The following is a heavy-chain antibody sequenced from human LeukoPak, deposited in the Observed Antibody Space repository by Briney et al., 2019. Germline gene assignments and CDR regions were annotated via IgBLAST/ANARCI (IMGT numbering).Heavy chain of an antibody. CDR1: GYTLINYG. D-gene: IGHD3-10*01. V-gene: IGHV1-18*01. CDR3: ARWDLRAARGDY. J-gene: IGHJ4*02. Sequence: RASVKVSCKASGYTLINYGIIWVRQAPGQGLEWMGWMSTYNGNTNYAQKLQGGVTMTTDTSTSTAYMELRSLRSDDTAVYYCARWDLRAARGDYWGQGTLVTVSS. CDR2: MSTYNGNT.